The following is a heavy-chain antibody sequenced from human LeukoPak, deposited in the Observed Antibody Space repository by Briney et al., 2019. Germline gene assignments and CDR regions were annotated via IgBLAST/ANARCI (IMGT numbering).Heavy chain of an antibody. D-gene: IGHD5-18*01. Sequence: GGSLRLSCAASGFTFSGSDMHWVRQPPGKGLEWVSAITIAGDTYYADSVKGRFTISREDAKNSLYLQMSSLRAGDTAVYYCARVELWNTTPDYWGQGTLVTVSS. V-gene: IGHV3-13*01. CDR1: GFTFSGSD. CDR3: ARVELWNTTPDY. J-gene: IGHJ4*02. CDR2: ITIAGDT.